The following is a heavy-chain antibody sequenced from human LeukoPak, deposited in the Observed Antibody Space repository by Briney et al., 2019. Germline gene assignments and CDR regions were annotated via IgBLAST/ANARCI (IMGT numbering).Heavy chain of an antibody. CDR3: ARVVPAAMDASGWYDY. D-gene: IGHD2-2*01. Sequence: SETLSLTCTVSGGSISSYYWSWVRQPPGKGLEWVGDIYYSGSTNYNPSLKSLVTISVDTSKNHFSLKLSSVTAADTAVYYCARVVPAAMDASGWYDYWGQGTLVTVSS. J-gene: IGHJ4*02. CDR2: IYYSGST. V-gene: IGHV4-59*01. CDR1: GGSISSYY.